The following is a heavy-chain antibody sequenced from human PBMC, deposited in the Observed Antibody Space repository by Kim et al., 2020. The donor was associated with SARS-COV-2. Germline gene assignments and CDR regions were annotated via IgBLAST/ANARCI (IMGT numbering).Heavy chain of an antibody. J-gene: IGHJ6*02. CDR1: GFTFSSYA. Sequence: GGSLRLSCAASGFTFSSYAMSWVRQAPGKGLEWVSAISGSGGSTYYADSVKGRFXXSXDNSKNTLYLQMXXXRAEDTAVYXCAKXXXXGYNSNYYYGMDVWGQGTXVTVSS. D-gene: IGHD5-12*01. V-gene: IGHV3-23*01. CDR3: AKXXXXGYNSNYYYGMDV. CDR2: ISGSGGST.